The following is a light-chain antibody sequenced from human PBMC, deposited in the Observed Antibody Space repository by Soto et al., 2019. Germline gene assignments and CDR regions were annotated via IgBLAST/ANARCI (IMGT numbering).Light chain of an antibody. CDR3: SSYTSSSTLYV. V-gene: IGLV2-14*01. CDR2: DVS. J-gene: IGLJ1*01. CDR1: SSDVGGYNY. Sequence: QSALTQPGSVSGSPGQSITISCTGTSSDVGGYNYVSWYQQHPGKAPKLMIYDVSNWPSGVSNRFSGSKSGNTASLTISGLQAEDEADDYCSSYTSSSTLYVFVTGTKLTVL.